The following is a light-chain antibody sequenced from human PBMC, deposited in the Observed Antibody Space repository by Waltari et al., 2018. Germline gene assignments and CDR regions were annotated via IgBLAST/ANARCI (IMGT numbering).Light chain of an antibody. Sequence: QSALTQPRSVSGSLGQSVTISCAGSSDDVGGFNYVSWYQQYPGKAPKFIMYNVYRRPSGVPLRFSGSKSGNTASLTVSGLQAEDEADYYCCSYSTTYPEVFGSGTKVTVV. CDR3: CSYSTTYPEV. CDR2: NVY. J-gene: IGLJ1*01. CDR1: SDDVGGFNY. V-gene: IGLV2-11*01.